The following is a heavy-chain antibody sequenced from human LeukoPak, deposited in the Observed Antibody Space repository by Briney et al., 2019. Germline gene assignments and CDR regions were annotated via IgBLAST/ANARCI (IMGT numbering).Heavy chain of an antibody. CDR3: AKDVYIVATIDGDYYFDY. D-gene: IGHD5-12*01. CDR1: GFTFSSYG. CDR2: ISYDGSNK. J-gene: IGHJ4*02. V-gene: IGHV3-30*18. Sequence: GGSLRLSCAASGFTFSSYGMHWVRQAPGKGLEWVAVISYDGSNKYYADSVKGRFTISRDNSKNTLYLQMNSLRAEDTAVYYCAKDVYIVATIDGDYYFDYWGQGTLVTVSS.